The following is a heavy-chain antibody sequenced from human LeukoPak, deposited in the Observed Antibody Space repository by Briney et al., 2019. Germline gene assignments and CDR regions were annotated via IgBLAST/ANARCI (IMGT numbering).Heavy chain of an antibody. D-gene: IGHD2-2*01. V-gene: IGHV4-31*03. J-gene: IGHJ4*02. CDR2: IYYSGST. Sequence: SQTLSLTCTVSGGSISSGGHYWSWIRQHPGKGLEWIGYIYYSGSTYYNPSLKSRVTISVDTSKNQFSLKLSSVTAADTAVYYCARGVVPAACDYWGQGTLVTVSS. CDR3: ARGVVPAACDY. CDR1: GGSISSGGHY.